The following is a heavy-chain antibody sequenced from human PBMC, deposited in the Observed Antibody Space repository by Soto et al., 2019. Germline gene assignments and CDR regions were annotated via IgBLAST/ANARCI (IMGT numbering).Heavy chain of an antibody. V-gene: IGHV3-33*01. Sequence: QVQLVESGGGVVQPGRSLRLSCAASGFTFSSYGMHWVRQAPGKGLEWVAVIWYDGSNKYYADSVKGRFTISRDNSKNTLYLQMNSLRAEDTAVYYCARDGRAGITIFGVVIPNCYFDLWGRGTLVTVSS. CDR3: ARDGRAGITIFGVVIPNCYFDL. J-gene: IGHJ2*01. CDR2: IWYDGSNK. D-gene: IGHD3-3*01. CDR1: GFTFSSYG.